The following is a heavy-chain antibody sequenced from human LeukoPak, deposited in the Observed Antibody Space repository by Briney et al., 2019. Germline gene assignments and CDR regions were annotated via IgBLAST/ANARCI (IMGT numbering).Heavy chain of an antibody. Sequence: SETLSLTCAVYGGSFSGYYWSCIPHPPGKGLEWIGEINHSGNTNYNPSLKSRVTISVDTSKNQFSLKVRSVSAADTAVYYCARTGYDYVWGSYRDISKYFDEWGQGSLVTVSS. J-gene: IGHJ4*02. D-gene: IGHD3-16*02. V-gene: IGHV4-34*01. CDR3: ARTGYDYVWGSYRDISKYFDE. CDR2: INHSGNT. CDR1: GGSFSGYY.